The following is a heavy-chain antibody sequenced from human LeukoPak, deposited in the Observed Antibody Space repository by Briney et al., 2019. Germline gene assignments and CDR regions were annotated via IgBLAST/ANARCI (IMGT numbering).Heavy chain of an antibody. CDR3: AKAISYSSGWYFDY. Sequence: GRSLRLSCAASGFTFSSYGMHWVRQAPGKGLEWVAVISYDGSNKYYADSVKGRFTISRDNSKNALYLQMNSLRAEDTAVYYCAKAISYSSGWYFDYWGQGTLVTVSS. CDR2: ISYDGSNK. J-gene: IGHJ4*02. D-gene: IGHD6-19*01. V-gene: IGHV3-30*18. CDR1: GFTFSSYG.